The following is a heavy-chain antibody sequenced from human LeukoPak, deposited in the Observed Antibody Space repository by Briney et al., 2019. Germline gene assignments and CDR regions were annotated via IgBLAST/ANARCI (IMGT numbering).Heavy chain of an antibody. CDR2: INPNSGGT. CDR3: ARGVLRWEYYYYYGMDV. D-gene: IGHD4-23*01. V-gene: IGHV1-2*02. J-gene: IGHJ6*02. CDR1: GYTFTCYY. Sequence: ASVKVSCKASGYTFTCYYMHWVRQAPGQGLEWMGWINPNSGGTNYAQKFQGRVTMTRDTFISTAYMELSRLRSDDTAVYYCARGVLRWEYYYYYGMDVWGQGTTVTVSS.